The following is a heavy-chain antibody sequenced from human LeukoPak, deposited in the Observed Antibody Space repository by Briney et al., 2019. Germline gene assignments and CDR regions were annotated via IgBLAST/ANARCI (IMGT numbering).Heavy chain of an antibody. CDR1: GFTFSSYG. D-gene: IGHD3-10*01. J-gene: IGHJ3*02. Sequence: GGSLRLSCAASGFTFSSYGMTWVRQAPGKGLEWVSAISGSGGSTYYADSVKGRSTISRDNSKNTLYLQMNSLRAEDTAVYCCAKFGLAGSGRYHDAFDIWGQGTMVTVSS. V-gene: IGHV3-23*01. CDR2: ISGSGGST. CDR3: AKFGLAGSGRYHDAFDI.